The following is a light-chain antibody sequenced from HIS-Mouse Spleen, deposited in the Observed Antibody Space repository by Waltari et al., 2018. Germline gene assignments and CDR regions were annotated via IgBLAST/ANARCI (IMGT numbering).Light chain of an antibody. Sequence: QSALTQPASVSGSPGQSITISCTGTSSDVGSYNLVSWYQQHPGKAPKLLIYEGSKRPSWVSNLFSGSKSGNTASLTISGLQAEDEADYYCCSYAGSSTLVFGGGTKLTVL. V-gene: IGLV2-23*01. CDR3: CSYAGSSTLV. J-gene: IGLJ2*01. CDR2: EGS. CDR1: SSDVGSYNL.